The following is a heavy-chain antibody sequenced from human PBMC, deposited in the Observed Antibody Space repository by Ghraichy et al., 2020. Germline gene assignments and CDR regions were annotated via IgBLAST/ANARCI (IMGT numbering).Heavy chain of an antibody. CDR2: INEDGTEK. CDR1: GFTFNKYW. J-gene: IGHJ5*02. V-gene: IGHV3-7*03. Sequence: GGSLRLSCAASGFTFNKYWMTWVRQAPGKGLEWVANINEDGTEKYYVDSVKGRFTISRDNAKYSLYLPMDYLRAEDTAVYYCAKDRAYCGDGSCGPWGQGTLVTVSS. CDR3: AKDRAYCGDGSCGP. D-gene: IGHD2-15*01.